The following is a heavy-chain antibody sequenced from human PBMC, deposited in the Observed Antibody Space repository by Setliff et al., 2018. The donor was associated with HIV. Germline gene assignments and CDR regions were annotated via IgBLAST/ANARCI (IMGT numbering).Heavy chain of an antibody. CDR3: TRDPTYYDFWSGLIDY. J-gene: IGHJ4*02. D-gene: IGHD3-3*01. Sequence: GGSLRLSCAASGFTFSNAWMSWVRQAPGKGLEWVGRIKSKTDGGTTDYAAPVKGRFTISRDDSKNTLYLQMNSLKTEDTAVYYCTRDPTYYDFWSGLIDYWGQGQWSPSPQ. CDR2: IKSKTDGGTT. CDR1: GFTFSNAW. V-gene: IGHV3-15*01.